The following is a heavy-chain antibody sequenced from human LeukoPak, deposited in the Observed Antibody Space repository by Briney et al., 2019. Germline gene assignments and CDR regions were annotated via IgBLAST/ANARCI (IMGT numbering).Heavy chain of an antibody. Sequence: SVKVSCTASGGTFTSYSFTWVRQVPGQGLEWMGRIIPLLDIVNYAQKFQGRVTIMADKSTSTAYMELRSLRYEDTAVYYCARDISVDYGADYYYGMDVWGQGTTVTVSS. CDR1: GGTFTSYS. CDR2: IIPLLDIV. CDR3: ARDISVDYGADYYYGMDV. J-gene: IGHJ6*02. D-gene: IGHD4/OR15-4a*01. V-gene: IGHV1-69*04.